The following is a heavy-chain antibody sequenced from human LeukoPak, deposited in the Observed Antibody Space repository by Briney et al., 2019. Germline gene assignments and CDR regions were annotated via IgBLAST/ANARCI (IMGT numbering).Heavy chain of an antibody. CDR2: IYYSGST. J-gene: IGHJ4*02. V-gene: IGHV4-61*05. Sequence: SETLSLTCSVSGGSISSSSYYWSWIRQPPGKRLEWIGYIYYSGSTNYNPSLKSRVTISADTSKNQFSLKLSSVTAADTAVYYCARAEAYSGYGSFDYWGQGTLVTVSS. CDR3: ARAEAYSGYGSFDY. CDR1: GGSISSSSYY. D-gene: IGHD5-12*01.